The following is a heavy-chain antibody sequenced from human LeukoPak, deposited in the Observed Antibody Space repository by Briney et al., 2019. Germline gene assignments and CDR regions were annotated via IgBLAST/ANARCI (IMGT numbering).Heavy chain of an antibody. CDR3: ARGHHGMDV. CDR2: INQDASEK. CDR1: GFSFRNYW. Sequence: GGSLRLSCAASGFSFRNYWMSCVRQAPGKGLEWVANINQDASEKNYVDSVKGRFIISRDNAKNSLYLQMNSLRAEDTAVYYCARGHHGMDVWGQGTTVIVSS. V-gene: IGHV3-7*05. J-gene: IGHJ6*02. D-gene: IGHD5-12*01.